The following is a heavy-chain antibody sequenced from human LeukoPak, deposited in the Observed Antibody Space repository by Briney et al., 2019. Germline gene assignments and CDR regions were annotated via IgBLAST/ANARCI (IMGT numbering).Heavy chain of an antibody. CDR1: GFTFNTYT. D-gene: IGHD4-11*01. CDR2: ISGSSGII. CDR3: ARQGLEMTTVTNYYFDY. Sequence: GGSLRLSCAASGFTFNTYTMNWVRQAPGKGLEWVSYISGSSGIIDYADSVRGRFTISRDNAKNSLYLQMNSLRAEDTAVYYCARQGLEMTTVTNYYFDYWGQGTLVTVSS. J-gene: IGHJ4*02. V-gene: IGHV3-48*01.